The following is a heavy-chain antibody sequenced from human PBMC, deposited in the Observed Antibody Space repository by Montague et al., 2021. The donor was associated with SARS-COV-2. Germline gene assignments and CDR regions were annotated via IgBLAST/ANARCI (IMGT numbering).Heavy chain of an antibody. D-gene: IGHD4-11*01. CDR3: ARHYSSTLPSVY. CDR2: ISDSGST. J-gene: IGHJ4*02. CDR1: GGSISSSSYY. V-gene: IGHV4-61*05. Sequence: SETLSLTCTVSGGSISSSSYYWSWFRQPPVKGLEWIGYISDSGSTNYNPSLTSRVTMSVDTSKNQFSLKVNSVTAADTAVYYCARHYSSTLPSVYWGQGTLVTVSS.